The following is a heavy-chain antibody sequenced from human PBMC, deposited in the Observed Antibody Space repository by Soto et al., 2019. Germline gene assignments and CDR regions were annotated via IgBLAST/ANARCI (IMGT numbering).Heavy chain of an antibody. CDR3: ARQSIAVAGSVGRMDV. V-gene: IGHV4-39*02. Sequence: QLQLQEWGPGLVKPSETLSLTCTVSDGSISSTIYYWGWIRQPPGKGLEWIGSIYYSGSTYYNPSLNSRVTISVDSSKNHFSLKLRSVTAADTAVYYCARQSIAVAGSVGRMDVWGQGTTVTVSS. D-gene: IGHD6-19*01. J-gene: IGHJ6*02. CDR1: DGSISSTIYY. CDR2: IYYSGST.